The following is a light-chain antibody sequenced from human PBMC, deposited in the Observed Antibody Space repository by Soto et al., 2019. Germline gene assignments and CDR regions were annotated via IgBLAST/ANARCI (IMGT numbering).Light chain of an antibody. Sequence: EIVMTQSPATLSVSPGERATLSCRASQSVGSNLAWYLQKPGQAPRLLIYGASTRATGIPARFSGSGSGTEFTLNISSLQSEDFAIYFCQQYNNWPPDRTFGQGTKVEIK. V-gene: IGKV3-15*01. CDR3: QQYNNWPPDRT. CDR1: QSVGSN. J-gene: IGKJ1*01. CDR2: GAS.